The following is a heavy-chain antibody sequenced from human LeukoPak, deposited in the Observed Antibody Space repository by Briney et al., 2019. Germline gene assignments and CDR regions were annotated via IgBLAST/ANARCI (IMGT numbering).Heavy chain of an antibody. CDR3: ASLGDYSNAHWFDP. CDR2: INSDGSST. J-gene: IGHJ5*02. D-gene: IGHD4-11*01. Sequence: GGSLRLSCAASGFTFSSYWMHWVRQARAKGLVWVSRINSDGSSTNYADSVKGRFTISRDNAKNTLFLQMNSLGAEDTAVYYCASLGDYSNAHWFDPWGQGTLVTVSS. CDR1: GFTFSSYW. V-gene: IGHV3-74*01.